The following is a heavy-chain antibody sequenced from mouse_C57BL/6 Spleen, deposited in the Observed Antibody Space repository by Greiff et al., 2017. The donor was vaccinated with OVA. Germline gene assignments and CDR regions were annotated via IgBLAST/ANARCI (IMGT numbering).Heavy chain of an antibody. CDR1: GYTFTSYW. CDR2: IDPSDSYT. Sequence: QVQLQQPGAELVMPGASVKLSCKASGYTFTSYWMHWVKPRPGQGLEWIGEIDPSDSYTNYNQKFKGKSTLTVAKSSSTAYMQLSSLTSEDSAVYYCARRGGRKGYYAMDYWGQGTSVTVSS. J-gene: IGHJ4*01. V-gene: IGHV1-69*01. CDR3: ARRGGRKGYYAMDY.